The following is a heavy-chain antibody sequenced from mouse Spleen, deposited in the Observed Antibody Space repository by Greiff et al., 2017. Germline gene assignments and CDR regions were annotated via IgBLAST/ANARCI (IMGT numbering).Heavy chain of an antibody. V-gene: IGHV2-5-1*01. J-gene: IGHJ3*01. Sequence: VQLQQSGPSLVQPSQTLSITCTVSGFSFTSYGVHWVRQSPGKGLEWLGVIWRGGSTDYNAAFMSRLTITKDNSKSQVFFKMNSLQADDTAIYYCAKTGTYFAYWGQGTLVTVSA. CDR2: IWRGGST. CDR3: AKTGTYFAY. CDR1: GFSFTSYG. D-gene: IGHD4-1*01.